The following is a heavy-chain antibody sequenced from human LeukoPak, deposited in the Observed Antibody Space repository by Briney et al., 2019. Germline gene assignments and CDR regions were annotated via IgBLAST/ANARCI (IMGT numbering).Heavy chain of an antibody. J-gene: IGHJ6*03. Sequence: GGSLRLSCAASGFTFDDYGMSWIRQAPGKGLEWVSYISSSGSTIYYADSVKGRFTISRDNAKNSLYLQMNSLRAEDTAVYYCARLGYCSGGSCYGYYYYYMDVWGKGTTVTISS. CDR2: ISSSGSTI. CDR1: GFTFDDYG. V-gene: IGHV3-11*01. CDR3: ARLGYCSGGSCYGYYYYYMDV. D-gene: IGHD2-15*01.